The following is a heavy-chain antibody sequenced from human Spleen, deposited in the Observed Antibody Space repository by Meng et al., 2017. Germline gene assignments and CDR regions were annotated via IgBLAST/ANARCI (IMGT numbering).Heavy chain of an antibody. J-gene: IGHJ4*02. CDR3: ARDRGLPTEDY. CDR1: GYNFPDYY. D-gene: IGHD3-10*01. CDR2: IIPIFGTA. V-gene: IGHV1-69*05. Sequence: SVKVSCKPSGYNFPDYYIHWVRQAPGQGLEWMGGIIPIFGTANYAQKFQGRVTMTTDTSTSTAYMELRSLRSDDTAVYYCARDRGLPTEDYWGQGTLVTVSS.